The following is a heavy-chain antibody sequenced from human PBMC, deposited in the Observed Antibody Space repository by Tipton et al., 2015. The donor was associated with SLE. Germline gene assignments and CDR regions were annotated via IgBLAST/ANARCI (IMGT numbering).Heavy chain of an antibody. CDR2: ISYDGSNK. CDR3: ARDRYSSGWYGGNFDY. J-gene: IGHJ4*02. V-gene: IGHV3-30-3*01. Sequence: SLRLSCAASGFTFSSYAMHWVRQAPGKGLEWVAVISYDGSNKYYADSVKGRFTISGDNSKNTLYLQMNSLRAEDTAVYYCARDRYSSGWYGGNFDYWGQGTLVTVSS. CDR1: GFTFSSYA. D-gene: IGHD6-19*01.